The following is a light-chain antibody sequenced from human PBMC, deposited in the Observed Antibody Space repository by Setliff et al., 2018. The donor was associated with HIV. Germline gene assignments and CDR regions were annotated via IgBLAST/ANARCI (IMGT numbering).Light chain of an antibody. CDR2: EVT. J-gene: IGLJ1*01. Sequence: QSVLAQPASVSGSPGQSITISCTGTSSDNGDNKYVSWYQHHPGKAPKLIIYEVTRRPSGVSNRFSGSKSGNTASLTISGLQAGDEGDYYCNSFAPSSGYVFGSGTKVTV. V-gene: IGLV2-14*01. CDR3: NSFAPSSGYV. CDR1: SSDNGDNKY.